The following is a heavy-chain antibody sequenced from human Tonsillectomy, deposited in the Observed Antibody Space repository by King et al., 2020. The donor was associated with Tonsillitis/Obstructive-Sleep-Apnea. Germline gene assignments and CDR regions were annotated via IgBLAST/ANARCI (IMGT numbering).Heavy chain of an antibody. CDR3: ARERGPDYGVWYYYMDV. CDR2: IIPIFGTA. J-gene: IGHJ6*03. Sequence: VQLVESGAEVKKPGSSVKVSCKASGGTFSSYAISWVRQAPGQGLEWMGGIIPIFGTANYAQKFQGRVTITADESTSTAYMELSSLRSEDTAVYYCARERGPDYGVWYYYMDVWGEGTTVTVSS. D-gene: IGHD4-17*01. V-gene: IGHV1-69*01. CDR1: GGTFSSYA.